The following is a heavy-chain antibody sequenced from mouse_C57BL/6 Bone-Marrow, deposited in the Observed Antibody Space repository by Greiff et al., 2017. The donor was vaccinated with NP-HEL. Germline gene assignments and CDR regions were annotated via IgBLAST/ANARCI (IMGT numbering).Heavy chain of an antibody. V-gene: IGHV5-16*01. CDR2: INYDGSST. CDR3: ARDDYYYGSSLFAY. J-gene: IGHJ3*01. D-gene: IGHD1-1*01. CDR1: GFTFSDYY. Sequence: EVQRVESEGGLVQPGSSMKLSCTASGFTFSDYYMAWVRQVPEKGLEWVANINYDGSSTYYLDSLKSRFIISRDNAKNILYLQMSSLKSEDTATYYCARDDYYYGSSLFAYWGQGTLVTVSA.